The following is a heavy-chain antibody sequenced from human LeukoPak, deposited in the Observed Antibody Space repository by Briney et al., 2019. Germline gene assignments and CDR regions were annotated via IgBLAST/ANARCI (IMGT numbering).Heavy chain of an antibody. J-gene: IGHJ4*02. D-gene: IGHD2/OR15-2a*01. CDR2: IYHSGST. V-gene: IGHV4-38-2*01. CDR3: ANGGDFYYFDY. CDR1: GYSISSGYY. Sequence: PSETLSLTCAVSGYSISSGYYWGWIRQPPGKGLEWIGSIYHSGSTYYNPSLKSRVTISVDTSKSQFSLKLSSVTAADTAVYYCANGGDFYYFDYWGQGTLVTVSS.